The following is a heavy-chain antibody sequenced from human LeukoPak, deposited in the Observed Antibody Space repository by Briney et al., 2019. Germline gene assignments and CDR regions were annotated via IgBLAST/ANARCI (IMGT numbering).Heavy chain of an antibody. Sequence: GGSLRLSCAVSGFTVSSNYMSWVRQAPGKGLEWVSVIYSGGSTYYADSVKGRFTISRDNSKNTLYLQMNSLRAEDTAVYYCARAIAEAGTDSWGQGTLVTVSS. D-gene: IGHD6-19*01. V-gene: IGHV3-53*01. CDR2: IYSGGST. CDR1: GFTVSSNY. CDR3: ARAIAEAGTDS. J-gene: IGHJ4*02.